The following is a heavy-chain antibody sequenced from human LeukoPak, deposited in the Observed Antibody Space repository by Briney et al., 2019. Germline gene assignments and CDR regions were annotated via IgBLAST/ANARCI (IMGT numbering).Heavy chain of an antibody. CDR2: IYHSGST. Sequence: SETLSLTCTVSGGSISSGGYYWSWIRQPPGKGLEWIGYIYHSGSTYYNPSLKSRVTMSVDTSKNQFSLKLSSVTAADTAVYYCAKWGDYDYVWGSYHVTTGFDYWGQGTLVTVSS. J-gene: IGHJ4*02. CDR3: AKWGDYDYVWGSYHVTTGFDY. D-gene: IGHD3-16*01. V-gene: IGHV4-30-2*01. CDR1: GGSISSGGYY.